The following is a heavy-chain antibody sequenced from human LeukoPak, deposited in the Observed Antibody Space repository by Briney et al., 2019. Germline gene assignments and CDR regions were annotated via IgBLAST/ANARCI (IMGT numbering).Heavy chain of an antibody. CDR3: ARAAYSSSWYELQNFDY. D-gene: IGHD6-13*01. Sequence: SETLSLTCAVYGGSFSGYYWSWIRQPPGKGLEWIGEINHSGSTNYNPSLKSRVTISVDTSKNQFSLKLSSVTAADTAVYYCARAAYSSSWYELQNFDYWGQGTLVTVSS. CDR1: GGSFSGYY. V-gene: IGHV4-34*01. J-gene: IGHJ4*02. CDR2: INHSGST.